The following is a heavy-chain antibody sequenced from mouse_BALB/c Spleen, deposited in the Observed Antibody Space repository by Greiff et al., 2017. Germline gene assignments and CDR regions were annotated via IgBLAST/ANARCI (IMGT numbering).Heavy chain of an antibody. Sequence: QVQLKQSGAELVRPGASVTLSCKASGYTFTDYEMHWVKQTPVHGLEWIGAIDPETGGTAYNQKFKGKATLTADKSSSTAYMELRSLTSEDSAVYYCSLLEAMDYWGQGTSVTVSS. D-gene: IGHD2-10*01. CDR1: GYTFTDYE. CDR2: IDPETGGT. J-gene: IGHJ4*01. V-gene: IGHV1-15*01. CDR3: SLLEAMDY.